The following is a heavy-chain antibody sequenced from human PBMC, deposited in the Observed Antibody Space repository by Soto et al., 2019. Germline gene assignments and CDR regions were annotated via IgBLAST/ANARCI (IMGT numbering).Heavy chain of an antibody. V-gene: IGHV3-23*01. CDR1: GFTFSSYG. J-gene: IGHJ4*02. D-gene: IGHD6-19*01. CDR3: AKDRKSGSGWYWDY. Sequence: GGSLRLSCAASGFTFSSYGMHWVRQAPGKGLEWVSAISGSGTSTYDADSVKGRFSISRDNSKNTLYLQMNSLRAEDTAVYYCAKDRKSGSGWYWDYWGQGTLVTVSS. CDR2: ISGSGTST.